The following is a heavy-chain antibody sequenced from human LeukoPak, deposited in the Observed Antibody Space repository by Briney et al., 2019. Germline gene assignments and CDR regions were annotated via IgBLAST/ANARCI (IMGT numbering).Heavy chain of an antibody. CDR1: GGSISSSNW. Sequence: SGTLSLTCAVSGGSISSSNWWSWVRQPPGKGPEWIGEIYHSGSTNYNPSLKSRVTISVDKSKNQFSLKLSSVTAADTAVYYCARGRSYSSGWAHFDYWGQGTLVTVSS. J-gene: IGHJ4*02. CDR3: ARGRSYSSGWAHFDY. V-gene: IGHV4-4*02. CDR2: IYHSGST. D-gene: IGHD6-19*01.